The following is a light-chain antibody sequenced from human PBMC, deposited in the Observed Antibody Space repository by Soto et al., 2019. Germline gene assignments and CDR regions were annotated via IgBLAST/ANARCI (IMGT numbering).Light chain of an antibody. V-gene: IGLV2-14*01. J-gene: IGLJ1*01. CDR2: GVR. CDR3: SSFTTSRLYV. Sequence: QSVLTHPTSVSGSPGQSIAIPCTGNGNDIGAYDYVSWYQQHPGKAPRLLIHGVRNRPPGISSRFSGFKSGLTASLTISGLQAEDEADYYCSSFTTSRLYVFGPGTKVTVL. CDR1: GNDIGAYDY.